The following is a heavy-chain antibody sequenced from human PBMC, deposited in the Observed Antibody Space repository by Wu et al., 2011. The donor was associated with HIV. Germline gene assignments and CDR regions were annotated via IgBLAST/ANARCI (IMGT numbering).Heavy chain of an antibody. CDR3: ARGSQYCSTSSCYHFDY. CDR1: GGTLSNYA. Sequence: QVQLVQSGAEVKKPGSSVKVSCKTSGGTLSNYAINWVRQAPGQGLEWMGGIVPVLETPDYAQKFQGRLTITTDESASTVYMELSSLRSEDTALYYCARGSQYCSTSSCYHFDYWGQGSLVTVSS. V-gene: IGHV1-69*05. D-gene: IGHD2-2*01. CDR2: IVPVLETP. J-gene: IGHJ4*02.